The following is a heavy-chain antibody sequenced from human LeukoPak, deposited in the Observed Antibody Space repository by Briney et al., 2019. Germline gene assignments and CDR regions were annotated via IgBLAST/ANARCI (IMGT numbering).Heavy chain of an antibody. J-gene: IGHJ4*02. V-gene: IGHV4-39*01. CDR3: ARQSYDAGSYSVLDH. Sequence: SETLSLTCTVSGGSISGSDYYWGWIRQPPGKGLEWIGTIYYSGTTYYNPSLKSRFTISVDTSKNQFSLKLSSVTAADTAVYYCARQSYDAGSYSVLDHWGQGTLVTVSS. CDR2: IYYSGTT. D-gene: IGHD3-10*01. CDR1: GGSISGSDYY.